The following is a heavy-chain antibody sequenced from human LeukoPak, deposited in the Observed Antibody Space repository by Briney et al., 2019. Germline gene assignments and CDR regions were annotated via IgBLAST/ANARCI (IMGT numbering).Heavy chain of an antibody. J-gene: IGHJ4*02. D-gene: IGHD1-26*01. CDR1: GYTFTSYY. CDR3: ARDCIVGATTPGGIDY. V-gene: IGHV1-46*01. Sequence: ASVKVSCKASGYTFTSYYMHWVRQAPGQGLEWMGIINPSGGSTSYAQKFQGRVTMTRDTSTSTVYMGLSSLRSEDTAVYYCARDCIVGATTPGGIDYWGQGTLVTVSS. CDR2: INPSGGST.